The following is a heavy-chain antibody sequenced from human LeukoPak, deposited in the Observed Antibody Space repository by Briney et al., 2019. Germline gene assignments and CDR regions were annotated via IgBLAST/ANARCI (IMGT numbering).Heavy chain of an antibody. CDR3: ARARGTSGVATKNPTTNWFDP. V-gene: IGHV4-61*02. J-gene: IGHJ5*02. CDR1: GGSISSGSYY. CDR2: IYTSGST. Sequence: SQTLSLTCTVSGGSISSGSYYWSWIRQPAGKGLEWIGRIYTSGSTNYNPSLKSRVTISVDTSKNQFSLKLSSVTAADTAVYYCARARGTSGVATKNPTTNWFDPWGQGTLVTVSS. D-gene: IGHD5-12*01.